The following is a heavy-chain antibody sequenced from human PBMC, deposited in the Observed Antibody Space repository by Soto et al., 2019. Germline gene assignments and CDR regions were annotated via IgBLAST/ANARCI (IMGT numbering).Heavy chain of an antibody. CDR3: ARDRGYSYGYAHVHH. Sequence: SETLSLTCTVSGGSISSSSYYWGWIRQPPGKGLEWIGSIYYSGSTYYNPSLKSRVTISVDTSKNQFSLKLSSVTAADTAVYYCARDRGYSYGYAHVHHSGPGPQVTV. CDR2: IYYSGST. D-gene: IGHD5-18*01. CDR1: GGSISSSSYY. J-gene: IGHJ5*02. V-gene: IGHV4-39*02.